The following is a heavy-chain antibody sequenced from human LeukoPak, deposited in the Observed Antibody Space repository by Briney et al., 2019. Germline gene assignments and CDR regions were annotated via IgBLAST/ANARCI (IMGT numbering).Heavy chain of an antibody. J-gene: IGHJ4*02. D-gene: IGHD3-16*01. Sequence: KSSETLSLTCTVSGGSISSHYWSWIRQPPGKTLEWIGYIYYSGSTNYNPSLRSRVTISVDTSKNQFSLKVSSVTAADTAVYYCARLDYSTLSYFDYWGQGTLVTVPS. CDR2: IYYSGST. CDR1: GGSISSHY. CDR3: ARLDYSTLSYFDY. V-gene: IGHV4-59*11.